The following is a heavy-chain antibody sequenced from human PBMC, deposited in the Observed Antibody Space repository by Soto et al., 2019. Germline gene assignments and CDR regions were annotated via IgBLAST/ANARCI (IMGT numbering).Heavy chain of an antibody. Sequence: SVKVSCKASGFTFTSSAMQWVRQARGQRLEWIGWIVVGSGNTNYAQKFQERVTITRDMSTSTVYMELSSLRSEDTAVYYCAGGYSYGSSVDYWGQGTLVTVSS. CDR3: AGGYSYGSSVDY. D-gene: IGHD5-18*01. V-gene: IGHV1-58*02. J-gene: IGHJ4*02. CDR2: IVVGSGNT. CDR1: GFTFTSSA.